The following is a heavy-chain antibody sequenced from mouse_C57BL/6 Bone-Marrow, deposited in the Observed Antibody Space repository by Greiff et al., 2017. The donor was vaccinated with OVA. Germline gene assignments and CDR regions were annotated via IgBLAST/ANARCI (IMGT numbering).Heavy chain of an antibody. V-gene: IGHV5-15*01. J-gene: IGHJ4*01. Sequence: EVKLMESGGGLVQPGGSLKLSCAASGFTFSDYGMAWVRQAPRKGPEWVAFISNLAYSIYYADTVTGRFTISRENAKNTLYLEMSSLRSEDTAMYYCARLSYYYGSSPYYAMDYWGQGTSVTVSS. CDR2: ISNLAYSI. D-gene: IGHD1-1*01. CDR1: GFTFSDYG. CDR3: ARLSYYYGSSPYYAMDY.